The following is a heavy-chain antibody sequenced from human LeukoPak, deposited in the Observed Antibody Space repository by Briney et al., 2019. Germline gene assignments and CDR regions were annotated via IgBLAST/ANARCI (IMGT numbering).Heavy chain of an antibody. Sequence: ASVKVSCKASGYTFTSYDISWVRQAPGQGLEWMGRIIPILGIANYAQKFQGRVTITADKSTSTAYMELSSLRSEDTAVYYCARDWKDGYNSGYWGQGTLVTVSS. CDR2: IIPILGIA. V-gene: IGHV1-69*04. CDR3: ARDWKDGYNSGY. CDR1: GYTFTSYD. J-gene: IGHJ4*02. D-gene: IGHD5-24*01.